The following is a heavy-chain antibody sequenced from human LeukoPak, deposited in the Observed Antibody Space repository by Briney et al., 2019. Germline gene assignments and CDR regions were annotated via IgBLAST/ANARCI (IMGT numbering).Heavy chain of an antibody. Sequence: GGSLRLSCAASGFTFSSYAMSWVRQAPGKGLEWVSAISGSGGSTYYADSVKGRFTISRDNAKNTLYLQMNGLRVEDTAVYYCAKDMQTWPRFPDYWGQGTLVTVSS. J-gene: IGHJ4*02. CDR3: AKDMQTWPRFPDY. D-gene: IGHD5-12*01. V-gene: IGHV3-23*01. CDR2: ISGSGGST. CDR1: GFTFSSYA.